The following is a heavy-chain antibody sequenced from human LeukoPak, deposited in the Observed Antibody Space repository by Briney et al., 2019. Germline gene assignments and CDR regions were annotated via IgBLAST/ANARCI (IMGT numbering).Heavy chain of an antibody. CDR1: GGSISTYF. V-gene: IGHV4-59*01. Sequence: SETRSLTCTVSGGSISTYFWSWIRQPPGKRLEWIGYIYYSGSTNYNPSLKSRVTISLDTSKNQFSLKLSSVTAADTAMYYCARVSRGNSVGGDYWGQGTLVTVSS. D-gene: IGHD4-23*01. CDR2: IYYSGST. J-gene: IGHJ4*02. CDR3: ARVSRGNSVGGDY.